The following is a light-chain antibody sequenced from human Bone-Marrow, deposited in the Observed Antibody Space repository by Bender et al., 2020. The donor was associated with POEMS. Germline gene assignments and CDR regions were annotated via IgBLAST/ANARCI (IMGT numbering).Light chain of an antibody. V-gene: IGLV2-11*01. CDR3: CSYAGTSYV. CDR2: DVN. Sequence: QSALTQPRSVSGSPEQSVTISCTGTSSDVGAYNYVSWFQQHPDKAPKVLLFDVNNRPSGVPDRFSGSKSGNTASLSISGLQAEDEADYYCCSYAGTSYVFGSGTKVTVL. J-gene: IGLJ1*01. CDR1: SSDVGAYNY.